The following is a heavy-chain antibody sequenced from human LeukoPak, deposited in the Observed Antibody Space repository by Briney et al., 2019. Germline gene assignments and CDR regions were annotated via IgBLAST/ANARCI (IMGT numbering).Heavy chain of an antibody. D-gene: IGHD3-22*01. J-gene: IGHJ4*02. CDR2: ISGSGGST. CDR1: GFTFSSYA. CDR3: AKKGYYDGSGYYMYYFDH. Sequence: GGSLRLSCAASGFTFSSYAMSWVRQAPGKGLEWVSAISGSGGSTYYADSVKGRFTISRDNSKNTLYLQMNSLRAEDTAVYYCAKKGYYDGSGYYMYYFDHWGQGTLITVSS. V-gene: IGHV3-23*01.